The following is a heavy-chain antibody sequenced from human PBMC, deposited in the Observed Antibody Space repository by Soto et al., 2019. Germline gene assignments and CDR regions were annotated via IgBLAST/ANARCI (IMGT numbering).Heavy chain of an antibody. J-gene: IGHJ6*02. Sequence: QVQLVQSGAEVKKPGASVKVSCKASGYTFTSYGISWVRQAPGQGLEWMGWISAYNGNTNYAQKLQGRVTMTTDTSTSTAYMELRSLRSDDTVVYYCATACDDFWSGCYYGMDVWGQGTTVTVSS. CDR3: ATACDDFWSGCYYGMDV. CDR2: ISAYNGNT. CDR1: GYTFTSYG. D-gene: IGHD3-3*01. V-gene: IGHV1-18*01.